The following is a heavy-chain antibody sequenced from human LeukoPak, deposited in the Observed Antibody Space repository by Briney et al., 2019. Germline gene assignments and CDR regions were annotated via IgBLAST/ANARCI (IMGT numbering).Heavy chain of an antibody. CDR1: GFTFSSYG. J-gene: IGHJ4*02. V-gene: IGHV3-33*01. CDR2: IWYDGSNK. Sequence: GRSLRLSCAASGFTFSSYGMHWVRQAPGKGLEWVAVIWYDGSNKYYADYVKGRFTISRDNSKNTMFLQMNSLRADDTAVYYCPRQSYASGWNPFDYWGQGILVTVSS. D-gene: IGHD6-19*01. CDR3: PRQSYASGWNPFDY.